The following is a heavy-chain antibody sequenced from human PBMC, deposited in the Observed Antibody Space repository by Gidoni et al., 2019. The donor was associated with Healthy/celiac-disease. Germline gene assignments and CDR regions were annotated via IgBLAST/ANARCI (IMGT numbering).Heavy chain of an antibody. Sequence: QVQLVESGGGVVQPGRSLRLSCAASGFTFSSYAMHWVRQAPGKGLEWVAVISYDGSNKYYADSVKGRFTISRDNSKNTLYLQMNSLRAEDTAVYYCARVWWELLVGDAFDIWGQGTMVTVSS. J-gene: IGHJ3*02. D-gene: IGHD1-26*01. CDR2: ISYDGSNK. CDR3: ARVWWELLVGDAFDI. CDR1: GFTFSSYA. V-gene: IGHV3-30-3*01.